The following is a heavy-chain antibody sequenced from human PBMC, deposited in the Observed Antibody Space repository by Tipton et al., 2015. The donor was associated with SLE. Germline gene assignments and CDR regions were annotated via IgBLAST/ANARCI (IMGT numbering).Heavy chain of an antibody. CDR2: VYDIGIT. V-gene: IGHV4-59*12. J-gene: IGHJ4*02. Sequence: TLSLTCIVSGGSISNYYWCWVRQPPGKGLEWIGYVYDIGITNYNPSLKSRVTFSVDTSKNQFSLRLTSVTAADTAVYYCARGGVGGYDYFDYWGQGTLVTVSS. CDR3: ARGGVGGYDYFDY. D-gene: IGHD5-12*01. CDR1: GGSISNYY.